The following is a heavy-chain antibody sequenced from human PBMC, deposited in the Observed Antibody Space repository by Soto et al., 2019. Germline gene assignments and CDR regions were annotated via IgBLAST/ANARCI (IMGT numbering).Heavy chain of an antibody. J-gene: IGHJ4*02. CDR2: TSGSGGST. V-gene: IGHV3-23*01. CDR1: GFTFSSYA. CDR3: AKTRLTMIVVVITPLDY. Sequence: PGGSLRLSCAASGFTFSSYAMSWVRQAPGKGLEWVSATSGSGGSTYYADSVKGRFTISRDDSKNTLYLQMNSLRAEDTAVYYCAKTRLTMIVVVITPLDYWGQGTLVTVSS. D-gene: IGHD3-22*01.